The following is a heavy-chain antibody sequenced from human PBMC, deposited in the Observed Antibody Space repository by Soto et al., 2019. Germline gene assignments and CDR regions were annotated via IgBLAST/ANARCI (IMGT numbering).Heavy chain of an antibody. D-gene: IGHD3-16*01. V-gene: IGHV3-7*01. CDR2: INQDGSER. CDR1: GFTFSTYW. Sequence: EVQLVESGGGLVQPGGSLRLPCAASGFTFSTYWMTWVRQPPGKGLAWVASINQDGSERYYVDSVRGRFTISRDNAKNSLYLQMNSLRDEDTAVYYCVCGGNFFVYWGQGHLVTVSP. J-gene: IGHJ4*02. CDR3: VCGGNFFVY.